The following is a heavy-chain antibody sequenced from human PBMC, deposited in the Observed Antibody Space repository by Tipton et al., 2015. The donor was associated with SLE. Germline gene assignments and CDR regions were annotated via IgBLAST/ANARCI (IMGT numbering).Heavy chain of an antibody. Sequence: LRLSCAVYGGSFSGYYWSWIRQPPGKGLEWIGYIYYSGSTNYNPSLKSRVTISVDTSKNQFSLKLSSVTAADTAVYYCAREEPVDPSFDYWGQGTLVTVSS. V-gene: IGHV4-59*01. J-gene: IGHJ4*02. CDR2: IYYSGST. D-gene: IGHD1-14*01. CDR1: GGSFSGYY. CDR3: AREEPVDPSFDY.